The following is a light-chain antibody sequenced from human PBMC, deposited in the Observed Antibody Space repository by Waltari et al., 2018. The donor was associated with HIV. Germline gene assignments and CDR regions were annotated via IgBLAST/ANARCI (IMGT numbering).Light chain of an antibody. CDR1: NIGSKN. Sequence: YELSQPLSLSVALGQTAKIPCGGSNIGSKNVHWYQQTPGQAPVLIIYRDNNRPSGIPERFSGSSSETTATLTISRAQAGDAADYYCQVWDKNSVVFGGGTKLTVL. V-gene: IGLV3-9*01. J-gene: IGLJ3*02. CDR2: RDN. CDR3: QVWDKNSVV.